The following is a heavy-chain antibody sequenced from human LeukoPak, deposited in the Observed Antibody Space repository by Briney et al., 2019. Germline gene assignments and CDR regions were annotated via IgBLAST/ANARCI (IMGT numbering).Heavy chain of an antibody. J-gene: IGHJ3*02. Sequence: GGSLRLSCAGSGFTVTSNYMSWFRQAPGQGLEWVSVIYSGGSTYYAGSVRGRFTISRDNSKNTLYLQMNSLRAEDTAVYYCARGGLRRPFDIWGQGTLVTVSS. D-gene: IGHD5-12*01. V-gene: IGHV3-53*01. CDR3: ARGGLRRPFDI. CDR2: IYSGGST. CDR1: GFTVTSNY.